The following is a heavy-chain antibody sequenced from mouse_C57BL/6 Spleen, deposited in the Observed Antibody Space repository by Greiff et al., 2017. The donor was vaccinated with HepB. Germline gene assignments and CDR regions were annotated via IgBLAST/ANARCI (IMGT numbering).Heavy chain of an antibody. J-gene: IGHJ3*01. CDR3: ARTGGSWFAY. D-gene: IGHD1-1*01. V-gene: IGHV1-82*01. CDR1: GYAFSSSW. CDR2: IYPGDGDT. Sequence: VKLQESGPELVKPGASVKISCKASGYAFSSSWMNWVKQRPGKGLEWIGRIYPGDGDTNYNGKFKGKATLTADKSSSTAYMQLSSLTSEDSAVYFCARTGGSWFAYWGQGTLVTVSA.